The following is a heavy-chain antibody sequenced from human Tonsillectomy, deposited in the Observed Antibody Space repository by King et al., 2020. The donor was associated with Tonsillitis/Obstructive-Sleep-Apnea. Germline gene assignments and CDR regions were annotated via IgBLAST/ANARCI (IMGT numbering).Heavy chain of an antibody. Sequence: DVQLVESGGGLVQPGGSLRLSCAASGFTFSSYWMTWVRQAPGKGLEWVATIKEHGSGEYYVDSVKGRFTISRDNTDNSLYLQMNSLRAEDTAVYYCARALGWGWFDPWGQGTLVTVSS. J-gene: IGHJ5*02. CDR2: IKEHGSGE. V-gene: IGHV3-7*04. D-gene: IGHD1-26*01. CDR1: GFTFSSYW. CDR3: ARALGWGWFDP.